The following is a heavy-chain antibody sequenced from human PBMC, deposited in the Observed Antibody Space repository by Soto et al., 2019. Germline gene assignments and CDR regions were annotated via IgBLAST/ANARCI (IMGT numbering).Heavy chain of an antibody. Sequence: GGSLRLSCAASGFTFSSYAMSWVRQAPGKGLEWVSAISGSGGSTYYADSVKGRFTISRDNSKNTLYLQMNSLRAEDTAVYYCAKNSKGRLWSDYYYYMDVWGKGTTVTVSS. CDR2: ISGSGGST. D-gene: IGHD4-4*01. J-gene: IGHJ6*03. CDR3: AKNSKGRLWSDYYYYMDV. V-gene: IGHV3-23*01. CDR1: GFTFSSYA.